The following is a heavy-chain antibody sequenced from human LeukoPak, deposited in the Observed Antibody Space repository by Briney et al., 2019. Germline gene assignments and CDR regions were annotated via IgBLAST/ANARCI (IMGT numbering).Heavy chain of an antibody. CDR1: GGSSSVYN. CDR3: ARGVQQWLTRHNWFDP. Sequence: SETLSLTCAVYGGSSSVYNWRWIRQPPGRGLERIGEMHHSGNTNYNPSLKSRVTISVDTSKNQFSLKLSSVTAADTAVYYCARGVQQWLTRHNWFDPWGQGTLVTVSS. D-gene: IGHD6-19*01. J-gene: IGHJ5*02. V-gene: IGHV4-34*01. CDR2: MHHSGNT.